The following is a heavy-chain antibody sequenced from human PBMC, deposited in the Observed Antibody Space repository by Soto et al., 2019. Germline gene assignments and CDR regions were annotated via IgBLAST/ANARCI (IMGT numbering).Heavy chain of an antibody. Sequence: GGSMRLSCAASGFTFSSYAMSWVRQAPGKGLEWVSAISGSGGSTYYADSVKGRFTISRDNSKNTLYLQMNSLRAEDTAVYYCAKDVSRDNDYYFDYWGQGTLVTVSS. CDR3: AKDVSRDNDYYFDY. V-gene: IGHV3-23*01. D-gene: IGHD3-3*01. CDR1: GFTFSSYA. J-gene: IGHJ4*02. CDR2: ISGSGGST.